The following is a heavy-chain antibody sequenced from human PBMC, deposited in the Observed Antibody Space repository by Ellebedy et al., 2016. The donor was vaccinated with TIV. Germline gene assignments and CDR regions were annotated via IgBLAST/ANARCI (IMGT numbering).Heavy chain of an antibody. CDR3: ARDRGRGEYREKQYYYGMDV. V-gene: IGHV4-31*03. CDR1: GGSISSGGYH. J-gene: IGHJ6*02. D-gene: IGHD5-18*01. CDR2: LYYTGST. Sequence: MPSETLSLTCTFSGGSISSGGYHWSWIRQHPGKGLEWIGSLYYTGSTYYNPSLKSRLTISSDTSDNQFSLRLSSVTAADAAVYFCARDRGRGEYREKQYYYGMDVWGQGTTVTVSS.